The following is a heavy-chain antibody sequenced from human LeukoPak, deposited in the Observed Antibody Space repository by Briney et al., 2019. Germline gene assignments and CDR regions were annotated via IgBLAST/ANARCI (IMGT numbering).Heavy chain of an antibody. CDR3: ARDSGIAAREGADY. J-gene: IGHJ4*02. Sequence: ASVKVSCKASGYTFTGYYMHWVRQAPGQGLEWMGWINPNSGGTNYAQKFQGRVTMTRDTSISTAYMELSRLRSDDTAVYYCARDSGIAAREGADYWGQGTLVTVSS. CDR1: GYTFTGYY. V-gene: IGHV1-2*02. D-gene: IGHD6-13*01. CDR2: INPNSGGT.